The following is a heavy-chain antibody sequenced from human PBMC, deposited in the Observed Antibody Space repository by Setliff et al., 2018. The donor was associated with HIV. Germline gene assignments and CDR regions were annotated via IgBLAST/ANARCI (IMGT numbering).Heavy chain of an antibody. V-gene: IGHV4-38-2*01. J-gene: IGHJ3*02. D-gene: IGHD6-19*01. CDR1: DYSISSGFY. Sequence: SETLSLTCAVSDYSISSGFYWGWIRQPPGKGLEWIGSIYHTGSTYHNPSLKSRVTMSVDTSKNRFSLKLSSVTAADTAIFYCARHAGSGARDDAFDIWGQGPLVTVSS. CDR3: ARHAGSGARDDAFDI. CDR2: IYHTGST.